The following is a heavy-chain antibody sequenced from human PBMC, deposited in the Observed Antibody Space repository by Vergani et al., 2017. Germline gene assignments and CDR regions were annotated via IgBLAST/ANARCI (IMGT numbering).Heavy chain of an antibody. CDR1: GGSISSSSYY. CDR2: IYYSGST. CDR3: ARGPLGYYGMDV. Sequence: QLQLQESGPGLVKPSETLSLTCAVSGGSISSSSYYWGWIRQPPGKGLEWIGAIYYSGSTYYSPSHTSRVTVSLDTSKNQFSLKLSSATAADTAVYYCARGPLGYYGMDVWGQGTTVTVSS. D-gene: IGHD7-27*01. V-gene: IGHV4-39*01. J-gene: IGHJ6*02.